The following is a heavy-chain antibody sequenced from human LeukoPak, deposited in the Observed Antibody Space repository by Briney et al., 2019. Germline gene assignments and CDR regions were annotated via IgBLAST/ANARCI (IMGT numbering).Heavy chain of an antibody. CDR1: GGSFSGYY. V-gene: IGHV4-34*01. J-gene: IGHJ5*02. CDR3: ARGPYDYVWGSYRRGWFDP. Sequence: SETLSLTCAVYGGSFSGYYWSWIRQPPGKVLEWIGEINHSGSTNYNPSLKSRVTISVDTSKNQFSLKLSSVTAADTAVYYCARGPYDYVWGSYRRGWFDPWGQGTLVTVSS. D-gene: IGHD3-16*01. CDR2: INHSGST.